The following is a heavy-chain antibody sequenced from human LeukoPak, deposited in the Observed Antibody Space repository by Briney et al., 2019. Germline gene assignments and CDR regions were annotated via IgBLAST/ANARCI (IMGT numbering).Heavy chain of an antibody. CDR1: GFTFSDYY. D-gene: IGHD6-6*01. CDR3: ARDEAGRPLGY. CDR2: ISSSGSTI. Sequence: KAGGSLRLSCAASGFTFSDYYMSWIRQAPGKGLEWVSYISSSGSTIYYADSVKGRFTIGRDNGKKILYLRMDRPRVEDTAVYYCARDEAGRPLGYWGQGTLVTV. V-gene: IGHV3-11*04. J-gene: IGHJ4*02.